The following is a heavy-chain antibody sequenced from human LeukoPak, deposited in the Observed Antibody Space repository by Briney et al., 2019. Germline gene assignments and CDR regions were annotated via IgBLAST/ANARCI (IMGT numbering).Heavy chain of an antibody. J-gene: IGHJ4*02. D-gene: IGHD3-16*02. CDR1: GGSISSGGYY. Sequence: PSQTLSLTCTVSGGSISSGGYYWSWIRQPPGKGLEWIGYIYHSGSTYYNPSLKSRVTISVDRSKNQFSLKLSSVTAEDTAVFYCARATGQLRLGELSFDYWGQGTLVTVSS. CDR3: ARATGQLRLGELSFDY. CDR2: IYHSGST. V-gene: IGHV4-30-2*01.